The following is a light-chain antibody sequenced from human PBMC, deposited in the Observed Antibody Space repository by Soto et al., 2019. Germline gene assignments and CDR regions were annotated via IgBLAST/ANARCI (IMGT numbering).Light chain of an antibody. J-gene: IGLJ1*01. V-gene: IGLV2-23*02. CDR1: SSDVGNYNF. CDR3: CSYAGSRTYV. CDR2: EVN. Sequence: QSVLTQPASVSGSPGQSITISCTGTSSDVGNYNFVSWFQQHPGKAPKFMIYEVNKRPSGVSTRFSGSKSGNTASLTISGLQADDEADYYCCSYAGSRTYVFGTGTKVTV.